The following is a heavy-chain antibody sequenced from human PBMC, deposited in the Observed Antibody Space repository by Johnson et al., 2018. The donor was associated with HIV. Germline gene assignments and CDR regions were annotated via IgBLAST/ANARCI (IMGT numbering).Heavy chain of an antibody. CDR2: INWNGGRT. CDR3: AKDLFTEREDDVFDI. V-gene: IGHV3-20*04. CDR1: GFTFSSYA. D-gene: IGHD1-26*01. J-gene: IGHJ3*02. Sequence: VQLVESGGGLVQPGGSLRLSCAASGFTFSSYAMNWVRQAPGKGLEWVSGINWNGGRTGYADSVKGRFTISRDNAKKSLYLQMNTLRAEDTAIYYCAKDLFTEREDDVFDIWGQGTMVTVSS.